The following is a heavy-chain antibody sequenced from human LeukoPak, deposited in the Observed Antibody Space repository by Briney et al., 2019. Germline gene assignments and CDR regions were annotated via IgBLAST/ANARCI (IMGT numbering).Heavy chain of an antibody. CDR3: ARVRYRLPNYYYGMDV. J-gene: IGHJ6*02. V-gene: IGHV1-18*01. D-gene: IGHD2-2*01. CDR2: IASYNGNT. CDR1: GYTFTSYG. Sequence: ASVKVSCKASGYTFTSYGISWVRQAPGQGLEWMGWIASYNGNTNYTQKFQGRATMTTDTSTSTTYVERRSLRSDDTAVYYCARVRYRLPNYYYGMDVWGQGTTVTVSS.